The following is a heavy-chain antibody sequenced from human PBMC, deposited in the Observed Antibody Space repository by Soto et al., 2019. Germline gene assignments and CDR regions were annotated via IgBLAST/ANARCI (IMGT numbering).Heavy chain of an antibody. CDR1: GFTFSSYG. J-gene: IGHJ4*02. CDR2: ISYDGSNK. Sequence: GGSLRLSCAASGFTFSSYGMHWVRQAPGKGLEWVAVISYDGSNKYYADSVKGRFTISRDNSKNTLYLQMNSLRAEDTAVYYCAKDGDQWLKYYFDYWGQGTLVTVSS. V-gene: IGHV3-30*18. D-gene: IGHD6-19*01. CDR3: AKDGDQWLKYYFDY.